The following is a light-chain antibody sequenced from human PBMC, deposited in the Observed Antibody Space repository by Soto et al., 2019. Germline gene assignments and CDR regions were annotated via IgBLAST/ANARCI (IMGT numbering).Light chain of an antibody. CDR3: VLYMGSGISV. V-gene: IGLV8-61*01. J-gene: IGLJ3*02. CDR1: SGSVSTSYY. Sequence: QTVVTQEPSFSVSPGRTVTLTCGLSSGSVSTSYYPSWYQQTPGQAPRTLIYSTNTRSSGVPDRFSGSILRNKAALTITGAQADDESDYYCVLYMGSGISVFGGGTQLTVL. CDR2: STN.